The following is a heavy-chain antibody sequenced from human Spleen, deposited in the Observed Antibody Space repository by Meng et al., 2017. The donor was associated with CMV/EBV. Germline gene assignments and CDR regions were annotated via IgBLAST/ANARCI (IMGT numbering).Heavy chain of an antibody. CDR2: THYNGFSR. Sequence: GESLKISCAASGFTFSKYGMHWFRQAPGKGLEWVSFTHYNGFSRFYADFVKGRFTISRDNSKNTLYLQMNSLRGEDTAVYYCARTMVVAADINSGIYGMDVWGQGTTVTVSS. V-gene: IGHV3-30*02. CDR1: GFTFSKYG. CDR3: ARTMVVAADINSGIYGMDV. D-gene: IGHD2-15*01. J-gene: IGHJ6*02.